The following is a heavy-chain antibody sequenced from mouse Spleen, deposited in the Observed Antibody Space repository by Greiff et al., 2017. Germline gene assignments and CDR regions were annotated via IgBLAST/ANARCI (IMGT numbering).Heavy chain of an antibody. CDR3: ARYRYDVAWFAY. J-gene: IGHJ3*01. Sequence: EVQRVESGGGLVKPGGSLKLSCAASGFTFSSDGMSWVRQTPEKRLEWVATISGGGSYTYYPDSVKGRFTISRDNAKNNLYLQMSSLRSEDTALYYCARYRYDVAWFAYWGQGTLVTVSA. D-gene: IGHD2-14*01. CDR1: GFTFSSDG. V-gene: IGHV5-9-2*01. CDR2: ISGGGSYT.